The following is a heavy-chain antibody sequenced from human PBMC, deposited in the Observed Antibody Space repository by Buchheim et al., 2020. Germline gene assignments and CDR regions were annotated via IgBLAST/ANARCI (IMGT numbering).Heavy chain of an antibody. J-gene: IGHJ4*02. CDR3: ARGVVGYCSSTSCPYYFDY. CDR2: IYYSGST. CDR1: GGSISSGDYY. D-gene: IGHD2-2*01. Sequence: QVQLQESGPGLVKPSQTLSLTCTVSGGSISSGDYYWSWIRQPPGKGLEWIGYIYYSGSTYYNPSLKSRVTTSVDTSKNQFSLKLSSVTAADTAVYYCARGVVGYCSSTSCPYYFDYWGQGTL. V-gene: IGHV4-30-4*01.